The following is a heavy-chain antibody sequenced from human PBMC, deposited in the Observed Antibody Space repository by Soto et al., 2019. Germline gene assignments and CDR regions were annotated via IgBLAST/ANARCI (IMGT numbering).Heavy chain of an antibody. V-gene: IGHV3-9*01. CDR3: AKVGTVARVLYYFDY. CDR2: ISWNSGSI. CDR1: GFTFDDYA. Sequence: GGSLRLSCAASGFTFDDYAMHWVRQAPGKGLEWVSGISWNSGSIGYADSVKGRFTISRDNAKNSLYLQMNSLRAEDTALYYCAKVGTVARVLYYFDYWGQGTLVTVSS. J-gene: IGHJ4*02. D-gene: IGHD5-12*01.